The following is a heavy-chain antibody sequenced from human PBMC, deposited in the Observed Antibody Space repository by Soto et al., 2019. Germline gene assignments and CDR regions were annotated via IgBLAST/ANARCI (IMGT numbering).Heavy chain of an antibody. Sequence: PGGSLRLSCAASGFTFSSYWMHWVRQAPGKGLVWVSRINSDGSSTSYADSVKGRFTISRDNAKNTLYLQMNSLRAEDTAVYYWARVVVPAAIGWFDPWGQGTLVSVSS. V-gene: IGHV3-74*01. CDR3: ARVVVPAAIGWFDP. CDR2: INSDGSST. J-gene: IGHJ5*02. D-gene: IGHD2-2*01. CDR1: GFTFSSYW.